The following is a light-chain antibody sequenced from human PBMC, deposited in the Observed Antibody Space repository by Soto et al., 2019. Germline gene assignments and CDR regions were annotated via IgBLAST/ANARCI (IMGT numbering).Light chain of an antibody. J-gene: IGKJ5*01. Sequence: SQISQSPYTVSSSQGVKLGSPFRESQSISTYLNWYQQKPGEAPKLLISTSTNVQSGVPSRFRGSGSGKDLTLSMNIPQPEDFATYFCQQTYTSITIGQGTRLEI. CDR3: QQTYTSIT. CDR1: QSISTY. V-gene: IGKV1-39*01. CDR2: TST.